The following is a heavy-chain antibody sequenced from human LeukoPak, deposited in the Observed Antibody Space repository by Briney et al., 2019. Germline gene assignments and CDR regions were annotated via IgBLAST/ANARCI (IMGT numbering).Heavy chain of an antibody. CDR2: MYYSGNS. CDR1: GVSISTYY. CDR3: ARGKSSFGP. J-gene: IGHJ5*02. Sequence: SSVTLSLTCTVSGVSISTYYWSWIRQPPGEGLEWIGYMYYSGNSNYNPSLKSRVTISVDTSKNQFSLNLSSVTAADTAVYYCARGKSSFGPWGQGILVTVSS. V-gene: IGHV4-59*01.